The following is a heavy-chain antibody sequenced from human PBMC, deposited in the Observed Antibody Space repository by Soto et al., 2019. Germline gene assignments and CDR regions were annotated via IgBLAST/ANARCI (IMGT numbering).Heavy chain of an antibody. J-gene: IGHJ4*02. CDR3: ARDLGVFLASGNYYTNGVLK. Sequence: EVQLVESGGSVVRPGGSLRLSCATSGFIFTDFGVSWVRRAPGKGLEWVASINWNGDTLGYADSVKGRFTISRDNAKNSLSLQMNSLRADDTAVFHCARDLGVFLASGNYYTNGVLKWGQGALVTVSS. D-gene: IGHD3-10*01. CDR1: GFIFTDFG. V-gene: IGHV3-20*01. CDR2: INWNGDTL.